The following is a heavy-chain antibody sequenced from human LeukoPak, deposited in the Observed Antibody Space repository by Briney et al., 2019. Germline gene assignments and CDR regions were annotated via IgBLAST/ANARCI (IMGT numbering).Heavy chain of an antibody. Sequence: GGSLRLSCAASGFTFSDYYMSRIRQAPGKGLEWVSYISSSSSYTNYADSVKGRFTISRDNAKNSLYLQMNSLRAEDTAVYYCARDRHNDITMVRDYYFDYWGQGTLVTVSS. CDR2: ISSSSSYT. J-gene: IGHJ4*02. CDR3: ARDRHNDITMVRDYYFDY. D-gene: IGHD3-10*01. V-gene: IGHV3-11*06. CDR1: GFTFSDYY.